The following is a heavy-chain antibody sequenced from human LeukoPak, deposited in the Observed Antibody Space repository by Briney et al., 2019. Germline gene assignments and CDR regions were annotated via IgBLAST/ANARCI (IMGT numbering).Heavy chain of an antibody. V-gene: IGHV4-34*01. D-gene: IGHD5-24*01. J-gene: IGHJ4*02. CDR1: GGSFSGYY. Sequence: ASETLSLTCAVYGGSFSGYYWSWIRQPPGKGLEWIGEINHSGSTNYNPSLKSRVTISVDTSKNQFSLKLSSVTAADTAVYYCAGARRDGYNWVYWGQGALVTVSS. CDR2: INHSGST. CDR3: AGARRDGYNWVY.